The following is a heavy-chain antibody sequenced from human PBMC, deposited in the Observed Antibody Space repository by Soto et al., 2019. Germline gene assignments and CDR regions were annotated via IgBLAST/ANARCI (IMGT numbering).Heavy chain of an antibody. Sequence: ASVKVSCKASGYTFTGYYMHWVRQAPGQGLEWMGWINPNSGGTNYAQKFQGWGTMTRDTSISTAYMELSRLRSDDTAVYYCARAVVSYGDAFDIWGQGTMVTVSS. J-gene: IGHJ3*02. CDR3: ARAVVSYGDAFDI. D-gene: IGHD5-18*01. V-gene: IGHV1-2*04. CDR1: GYTFTGYY. CDR2: INPNSGGT.